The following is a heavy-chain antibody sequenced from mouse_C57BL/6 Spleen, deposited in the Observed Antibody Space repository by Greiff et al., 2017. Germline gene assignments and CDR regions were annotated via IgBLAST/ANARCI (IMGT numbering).Heavy chain of an antibody. CDR1: GYTFTDYY. CDR2: INPNNGGT. J-gene: IGHJ3*01. Sequence: EVQLQQSGPELVKPGASVKISCKASGYTFTDYYMNWVKQSHGKSLEWIGDINPNNGGTSYKQKFKGKATLTVDKSSSTAYMELRSLTSEDSAVYYCARCDYGNPSVAYWGQGTLVTVSA. D-gene: IGHD2-1*01. CDR3: ARCDYGNPSVAY. V-gene: IGHV1-26*01.